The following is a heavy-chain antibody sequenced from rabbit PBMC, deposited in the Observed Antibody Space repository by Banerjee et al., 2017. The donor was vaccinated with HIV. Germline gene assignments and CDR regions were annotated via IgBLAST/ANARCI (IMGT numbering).Heavy chain of an antibody. J-gene: IGHJ4*01. CDR2: IYSASSGTT. V-gene: IGHV1S45*01. CDR1: GFSFSSGYH. D-gene: IGHD6-1*01. CDR3: ARKAADTAYAYPDFNL. Sequence: QEQLVESGGDLVQPEGSLTLTCTASGFSFSSGYHMCWVRQAPGKGLEWIACIYSASSGTTYYASWAKGRFTISKTSSTTVTLQMTSLTAADTATYFCARKAADTAYAYPDFNLWGQGTLVTVS.